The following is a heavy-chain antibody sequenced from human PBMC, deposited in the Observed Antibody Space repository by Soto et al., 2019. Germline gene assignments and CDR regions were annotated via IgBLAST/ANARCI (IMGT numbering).Heavy chain of an antibody. CDR1: GGSISSSTYY. CDR3: ARPLLGATILSGFDS. Sequence: QLQMQESGPGLVQPSETLSLTCTVSGGSISSSTYYWGWIRQPPGKGLGWIGSIYYRGSSYYNPALKRRVTIPVDTSKNQYSLKLSSVTAADTAVYFCARPLLGATILSGFDSWGQGILVTVSS. D-gene: IGHD5-12*01. CDR2: IYYRGSS. J-gene: IGHJ4*02. V-gene: IGHV4-39*01.